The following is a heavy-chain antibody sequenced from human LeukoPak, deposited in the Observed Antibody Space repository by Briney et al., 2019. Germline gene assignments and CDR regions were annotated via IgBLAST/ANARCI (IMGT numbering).Heavy chain of an antibody. D-gene: IGHD2-2*01. Sequence: PSETLSLTCTVSGGSISSSSYYWGWIRQPPGKGLEWIGSIYYSGSTYYNPSLKSRVTISVDTSKNQFSLKLSSVTAADTAVYYCARVNKLLWLDFDYWGQGTLVTVSS. CDR2: IYYSGST. CDR3: ARVNKLLWLDFDY. J-gene: IGHJ4*02. V-gene: IGHV4-39*01. CDR1: GGSISSSSYY.